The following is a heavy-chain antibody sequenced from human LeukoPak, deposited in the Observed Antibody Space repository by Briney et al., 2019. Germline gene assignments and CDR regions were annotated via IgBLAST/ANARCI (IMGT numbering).Heavy chain of an antibody. CDR2: IYDDGST. D-gene: IGHD1-14*01. CDR3: ARLTGSGEVFDS. Sequence: SQTLSLTCTLSGGSIINGDYYWSWIRQPPGKGLEWIGYIYDDGSTYYNPSLKSRVTISIDTSKNQFSLNLRSVTAAGTAVYYCARLTGSGEVFDSWGQGTLVTVSS. CDR1: GGSIINGDYY. J-gene: IGHJ4*02. V-gene: IGHV4-30-4*01.